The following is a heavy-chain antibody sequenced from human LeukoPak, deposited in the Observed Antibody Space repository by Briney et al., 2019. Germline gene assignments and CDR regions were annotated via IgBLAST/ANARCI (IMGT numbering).Heavy chain of an antibody. CDR3: ARLAVVTTDGMDV. D-gene: IGHD2-21*02. CDR1: GFTFSSYE. V-gene: IGHV3-48*03. Sequence: PGGSLRLSCAVSGFTFSSYEMEWVRQAPGKGLEWVSHISTSGSTMHYADSVKGRFTISRDNAKHSLFLQMNRLRAEDTAVYYCARLAVVTTDGMDVWGQGTTVTVS. CDR2: ISTSGSTM. J-gene: IGHJ6*02.